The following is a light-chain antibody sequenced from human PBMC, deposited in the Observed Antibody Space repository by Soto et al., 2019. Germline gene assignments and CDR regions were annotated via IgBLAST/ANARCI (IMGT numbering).Light chain of an antibody. CDR2: EVS. CDR1: SSDVGDYKY. CDR3: SSYAGSNNLL. Sequence: QSALTQPPSASGSPGQSVTISCTGTSSDVGDYKYVSWYQQHPGKAPKLMIYEVSKRPSGVPDRFSGSKSGNTASLTVSGLQAEDEADYYCSSYAGSNNLLFGGGTQLTVL. V-gene: IGLV2-8*01. J-gene: IGLJ2*01.